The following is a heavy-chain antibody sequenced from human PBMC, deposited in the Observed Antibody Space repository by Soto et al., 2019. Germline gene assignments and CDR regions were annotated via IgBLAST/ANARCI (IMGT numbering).Heavy chain of an antibody. V-gene: IGHV1-69*01. CDR3: ARGGSYETPAAFDI. D-gene: IGHD1-26*01. Sequence: QVQLVQSGAEVKKPGSSVKVSCKASGGTFSSYAISWVRQAPGQGLEWMGGIIPICGTANYAQKLQGRVTITADESTSTAYREMRSLRSEDTAVYYCARGGSYETPAAFDIWGQGTMVTVSS. J-gene: IGHJ3*02. CDR1: GGTFSSYA. CDR2: IIPICGTA.